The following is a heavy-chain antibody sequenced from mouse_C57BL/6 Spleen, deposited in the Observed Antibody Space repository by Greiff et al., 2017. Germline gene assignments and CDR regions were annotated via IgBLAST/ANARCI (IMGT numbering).Heavy chain of an antibody. J-gene: IGHJ2*01. CDR1: GYSFPGYY. V-gene: IGHV1-42*01. Sequence: VQLKESGPELVKPGASVKISCKASGYSFPGYYMNWVKQSPEKRLEWIGEINPSTGGTTYNQKFKAKATLTVDNSSSTAYMQLKSLTSEDSAVXYCARLEIAGYFDYWGKGTTLTVSS. CDR3: ARLEIAGYFDY. CDR2: INPSTGGT.